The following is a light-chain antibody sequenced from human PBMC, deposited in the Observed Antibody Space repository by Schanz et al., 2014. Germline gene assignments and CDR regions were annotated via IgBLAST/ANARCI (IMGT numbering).Light chain of an antibody. V-gene: IGKV3-15*01. J-gene: IGKJ2*01. CDR1: QSVSSN. CDR2: GAS. CDR3: QQYGSSPRT. Sequence: EIVMTQSPATLSVSPGERATLSCRANQSVSSNLAWYQQKPGQAPRLLIYGASTRATGIPARFSGSGSGTDFTLTISSLEPEDFAVYYCQQYGSSPRTFGQGTKLEIK.